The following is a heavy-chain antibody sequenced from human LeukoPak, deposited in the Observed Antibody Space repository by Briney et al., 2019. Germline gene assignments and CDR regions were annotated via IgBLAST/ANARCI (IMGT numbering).Heavy chain of an antibody. Sequence: SETLSLTCRVSGGSISSTSYYWGWIRQPPGKGLEWIASIYHSGEAFYNPSLESRVAISVDTSNNEVFLDLYSVTAADTAMYYCAETNTQDWFDPWGRGTLVTVSS. CDR1: GGSISSTSYY. V-gene: IGHV4-39*07. CDR2: IYHSGEA. D-gene: IGHD2-8*01. J-gene: IGHJ5*02. CDR3: AETNTQDWFDP.